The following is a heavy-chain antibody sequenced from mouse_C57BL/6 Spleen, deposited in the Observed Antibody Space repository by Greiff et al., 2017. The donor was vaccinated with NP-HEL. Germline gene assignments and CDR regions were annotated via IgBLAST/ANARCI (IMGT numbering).Heavy chain of an antibody. V-gene: IGHV1-72*01. D-gene: IGHD1-1*01. CDR2: IDPNSGGT. CDR1: GYTFTSYW. J-gene: IGHJ2*01. Sequence: VQLQQPGAELVKPGASVKLSCKASGYTFTSYWMHWVKQRPGRGLEWIGRIDPNSGGTKYNEKFKSKATLTVDKPSSTAYMQLSSLTSEDSAVYYCTRELITTVVAPFDYWGQGTTLTVSS. CDR3: TRELITTVVAPFDY.